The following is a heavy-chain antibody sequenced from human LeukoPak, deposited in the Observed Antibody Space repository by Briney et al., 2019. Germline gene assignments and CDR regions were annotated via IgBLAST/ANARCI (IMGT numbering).Heavy chain of an antibody. CDR2: ISGSGGST. V-gene: IGHV3-23*01. J-gene: IGHJ4*02. D-gene: IGHD3-10*01. Sequence: AGSLRLSCAASGFTFSSYAMSWVRQAPGKGLEWVSAISGSGGSTYYADSVKGRFTISRDTSKNTLYLQMNSLRAEDTAVYDCAKAYGLPYFDYWGQGTLVTVSS. CDR1: GFTFSSYA. CDR3: AKAYGLPYFDY.